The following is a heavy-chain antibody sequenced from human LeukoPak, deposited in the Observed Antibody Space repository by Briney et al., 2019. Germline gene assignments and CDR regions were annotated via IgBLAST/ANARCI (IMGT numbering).Heavy chain of an antibody. J-gene: IGHJ5*02. V-gene: IGHV4-59*08. CDR2: IYYSGST. CDR1: GGSISSYY. Sequence: SETLSLTCTVSGGSISSYYWSWIRQPPGKGLEWIGYIYYSGSTNYNPSLKSRVTISVDTSKNKFSLKLSSVTAADTAVYYCARGGGAQWLFRIGKNWFDPWGQGTLVTVSS. CDR3: ARGGGAQWLFRIGKNWFDP. D-gene: IGHD3-22*01.